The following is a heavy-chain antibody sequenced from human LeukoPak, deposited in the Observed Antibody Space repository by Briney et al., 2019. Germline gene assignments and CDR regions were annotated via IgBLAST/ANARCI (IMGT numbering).Heavy chain of an antibody. CDR1: GFTFSSYA. Sequence: GGSLRLSCAASGFTFSSYAMHWVRQAPGKGLEWVAVIWYDGSNKYYADSVKGRFTISRDNSKNTLYLQMNSLRAEDTAVYYCARALQWLGYFDYWGQGTLVTVSS. V-gene: IGHV3-33*01. J-gene: IGHJ4*02. D-gene: IGHD6-19*01. CDR2: IWYDGSNK. CDR3: ARALQWLGYFDY.